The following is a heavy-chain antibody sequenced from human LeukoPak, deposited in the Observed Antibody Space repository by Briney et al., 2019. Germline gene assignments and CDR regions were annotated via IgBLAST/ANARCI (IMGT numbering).Heavy chain of an antibody. V-gene: IGHV4-34*01. J-gene: IGHJ5*02. D-gene: IGHD3-10*01. CDR3: AREALLWFGEFNWFDP. Sequence: PSETLSLTCAVYGGSFSGYYWSWIRQPPGKGLEWIGEINHSGSINYNPSLKSRVTISVDTSKNQFSLKLSSVTAADTAVYYCAREALLWFGEFNWFDPWGQGTLVTVSS. CDR1: GGSFSGYY. CDR2: INHSGSI.